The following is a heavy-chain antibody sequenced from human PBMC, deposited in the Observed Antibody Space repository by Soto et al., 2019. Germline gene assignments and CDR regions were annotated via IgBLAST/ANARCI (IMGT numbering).Heavy chain of an antibody. CDR1: GGSISSYY. D-gene: IGHD3-10*01. J-gene: IGHJ5*02. V-gene: IGHV4-59*01. CDR3: ASYGSPSYPRFDP. CDR2: IYYSGST. Sequence: QVQLQESGPGLVKPSETLSLTCTVSGGSISSYYWSWIRQPPGKGLEWIGYIYYSGSTNYNPSLKRRVTISVDTPKNQFSLKLRAVTAADTAVYYCASYGSPSYPRFDPCRQGTLVTVSS.